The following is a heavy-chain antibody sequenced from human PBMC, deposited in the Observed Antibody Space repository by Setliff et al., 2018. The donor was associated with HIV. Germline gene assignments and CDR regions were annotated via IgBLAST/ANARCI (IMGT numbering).Heavy chain of an antibody. V-gene: IGHV1-69*10. CDR3: ASDYYGSGSEYFDY. CDR1: GGTFSSYA. Sequence: SVKVSCKASGGTFSSYAINWVRQAPGHGLEWMGGVIPTRGITNYAQKFQGRVTITADKSTSTAYMELSSLRSEDTAVYYCASDYYGSGSEYFDYWGQGTLVTVSS. CDR2: VIPTRGIT. J-gene: IGHJ4*02. D-gene: IGHD3-10*01.